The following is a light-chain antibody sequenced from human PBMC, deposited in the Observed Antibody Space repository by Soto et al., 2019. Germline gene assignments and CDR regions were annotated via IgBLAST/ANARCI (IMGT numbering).Light chain of an antibody. CDR3: QQRSSWPPTIT. V-gene: IGKV3-11*01. CDR1: QSVSTY. CDR2: DAS. Sequence: IVLTQSPATLSLSPVERATLSFMSSQSVSTYLAWYQQRPGQAPRLLIYDASYRATDIPPRFSGSGSGTDFTLTISSLEPEDFAVYYCQQRSSWPPTITFGQGTRLEIK. J-gene: IGKJ5*01.